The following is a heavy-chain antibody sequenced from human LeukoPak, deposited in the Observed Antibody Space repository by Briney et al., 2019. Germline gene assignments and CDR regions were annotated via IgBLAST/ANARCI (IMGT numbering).Heavy chain of an antibody. CDR3: ARAVDIVATTPFDI. D-gene: IGHD5-12*01. Sequence: GGSLRLSCAASGFTFSSYAMSWVRQAPRKGLEWVSVIYSGGTTYYADSVKGRFTISRDNSKKTLYLQMNSLRAEDTAVYYCARAVDIVATTPFDIWAKGQWSPSLQ. V-gene: IGHV3-66*01. CDR1: GFTFSSYA. J-gene: IGHJ3*02. CDR2: IYSGGTT.